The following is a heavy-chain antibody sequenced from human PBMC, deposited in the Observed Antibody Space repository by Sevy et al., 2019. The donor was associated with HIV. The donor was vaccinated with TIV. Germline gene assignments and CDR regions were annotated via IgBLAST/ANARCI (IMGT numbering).Heavy chain of an antibody. D-gene: IGHD3-16*01. CDR1: GFTFSSYG. Sequence: GGSLRLSCAASGFTFSSYGMHWVRQAPGKGLEWVAVIWYDGSNKYYADSVKGRFTISRDNSKNTLYQQMNSLRAEDTAVYYCASSWGTTLFYGMDVWGQGTTVTVSS. V-gene: IGHV3-33*01. CDR2: IWYDGSNK. J-gene: IGHJ6*02. CDR3: ASSWGTTLFYGMDV.